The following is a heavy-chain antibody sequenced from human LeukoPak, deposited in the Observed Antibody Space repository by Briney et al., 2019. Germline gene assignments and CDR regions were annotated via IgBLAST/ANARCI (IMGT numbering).Heavy chain of an antibody. CDR3: ARASWGYDFDS. J-gene: IGHJ4*02. D-gene: IGHD7-27*01. V-gene: IGHV3-53*01. Sequence: GGSLRLSCAVSGFNVSHYYMSWVRQAPGMGLEWVSVIYSNNTTYYADAVKGRFTISRGNSNSTLYLQMNNLRVDDTAVYYCARASWGYDFDSWGLGTLVAVSS. CDR2: IYSNNTT. CDR1: GFNVSHYY.